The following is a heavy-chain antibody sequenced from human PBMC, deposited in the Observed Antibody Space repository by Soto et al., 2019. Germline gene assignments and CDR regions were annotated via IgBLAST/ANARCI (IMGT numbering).Heavy chain of an antibody. J-gene: IGHJ3*02. D-gene: IGHD1-26*01. V-gene: IGHV1-3*01. Sequence: QVQLVQSGAEVQKPGASVKVSCKASGYTFTSYAIHWVRQAPGPRPEWMGWINAGNGNTQHSQKFQGRVTITRDTAASIAYMEVSSLRSEDTDLYYCAREQSGELMTMTDAFDIWGQGTMVTVSS. CDR1: GYTFTSYA. CDR2: INAGNGNT. CDR3: AREQSGELMTMTDAFDI.